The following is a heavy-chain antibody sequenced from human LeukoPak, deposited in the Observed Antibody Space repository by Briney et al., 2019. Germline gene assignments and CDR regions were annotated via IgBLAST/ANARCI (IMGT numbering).Heavy chain of an antibody. Sequence: GGSLRLSCAASGFTFDDYAMHWVRHAPGKGLEWVSGISWNSGSIGYADSVKGRFTISRDNAKNSLYLQMNSLRAEDTALYYCAKDARAIPGLFDYGGQGTLVTVSS. V-gene: IGHV3-9*01. CDR2: ISWNSGSI. CDR1: GFTFDDYA. CDR3: AKDARAIPGLFDY. J-gene: IGHJ4*02.